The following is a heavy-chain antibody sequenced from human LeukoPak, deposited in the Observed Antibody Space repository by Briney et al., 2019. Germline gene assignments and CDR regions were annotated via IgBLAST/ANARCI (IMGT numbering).Heavy chain of an antibody. CDR3: TQKTAYDILTGYYVA. CDR1: GGTFSSYA. CDR2: IIPIFGTA. Sequence: PGASVKVSCKASGGTFSSYAISWVRQAPGQGLEWMGGIIPIFGTANYAQKFQGRVTITADESTSTAYMELSSLRSEDTAVYYCTQKTAYDILTGYYVAWGQGTLVTVSS. V-gene: IGHV1-69*13. J-gene: IGHJ5*02. D-gene: IGHD3-9*01.